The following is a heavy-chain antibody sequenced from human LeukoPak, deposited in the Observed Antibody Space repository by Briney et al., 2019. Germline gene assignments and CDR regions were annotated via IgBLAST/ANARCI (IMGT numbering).Heavy chain of an antibody. D-gene: IGHD3-22*01. CDR3: AHSHSYYYDSSGYSFDY. Sequence: SGPTLVNPTQTLTLTRTFSGFSLSTSGVGVGWIRQPPGKALEWLALIYWNDDKRYSPSLKSRLTITKDTSKNQVVLTMTNMDPVDTATYYCAHSHSYYYDSSGYSFDYWGQGTLVTVSS. V-gene: IGHV2-5*01. J-gene: IGHJ4*02. CDR1: GFSLSTSGVG. CDR2: IYWNDDK.